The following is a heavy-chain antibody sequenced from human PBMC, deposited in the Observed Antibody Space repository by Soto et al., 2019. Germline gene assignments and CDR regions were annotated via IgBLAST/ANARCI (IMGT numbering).Heavy chain of an antibody. CDR3: ARGRRRGKYESSGYFH. D-gene: IGHD3-22*01. CDR1: GFTFSSYA. J-gene: IGHJ4*02. Sequence: QVQLVESGGGVVQPGRSLRLSCAASGFTFSSYAMHWVRQAPGKGLEWVAVISYDGSNKYYADSVKGRFTISRDNSKNPLYLQRNSWRAGDTAVYYRARGRRRGKYESSGYFHWGQGTLVNVSS. CDR2: ISYDGSNK. V-gene: IGHV3-30-3*01.